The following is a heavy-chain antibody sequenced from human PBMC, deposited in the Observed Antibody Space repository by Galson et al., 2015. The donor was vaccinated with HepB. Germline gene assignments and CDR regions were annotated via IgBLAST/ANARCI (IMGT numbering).Heavy chain of an antibody. V-gene: IGHV3-21*01. Sequence: SLRLSCAASGFTFSSYSMNWVRQAPGKGLEWVSSISSSSSYIYYADSVKGRFTISRDNAKNSLYLQMNSLRAEDTAVYYCARGERDIVVVPAAMMGYYYYGMDVWGQGTTVTVSS. CDR2: ISSSSSYI. D-gene: IGHD2-2*01. J-gene: IGHJ6*02. CDR3: ARGERDIVVVPAAMMGYYYYGMDV. CDR1: GFTFSSYS.